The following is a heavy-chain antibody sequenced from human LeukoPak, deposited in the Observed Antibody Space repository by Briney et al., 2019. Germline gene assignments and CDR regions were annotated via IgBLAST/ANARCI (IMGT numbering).Heavy chain of an antibody. V-gene: IGHV4-34*01. CDR1: GGSFSGYY. CDR3: ARRPFDFWSGYSTKGRFDY. D-gene: IGHD3-3*01. J-gene: IGHJ4*02. Sequence: PSETLSLTCAVYGGSFSGYYWSWIRQPPGKGLEWIGEINHSGSTNYNPSLKSRVTISVDTSKNQFSLKLSSVTAADTAVYYCARRPFDFWSGYSTKGRFDYWGQGTLVTVSS. CDR2: INHSGST.